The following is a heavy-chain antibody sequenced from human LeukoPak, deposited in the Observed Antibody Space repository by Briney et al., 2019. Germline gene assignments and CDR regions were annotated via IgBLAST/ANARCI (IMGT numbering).Heavy chain of an antibody. CDR2: ISSSSSYI. CDR1: GFTFSSYS. CDR3: ARDMGDYVFDY. V-gene: IGHV3-21*01. D-gene: IGHD4-17*01. J-gene: IGHJ4*02. Sequence: PGGSLRLSCAASGFTFSSYSMNWVRQAPGKGLEWVSSISSSSSYIYYADSVKGRFTISRDNSKNTLYLQMNSLRAEDTAVYYCARDMGDYVFDYWGQGTLVTVSS.